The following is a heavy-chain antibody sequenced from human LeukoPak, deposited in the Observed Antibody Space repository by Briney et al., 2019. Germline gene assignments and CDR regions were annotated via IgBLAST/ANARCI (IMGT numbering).Heavy chain of an antibody. Sequence: PSETLSLTCTVSGDSISSGSYYWGWIRQPPGKGLEWIGSIFYSGSTFYNPSLKSRVTISVDTSKNQFSLKLSSVTAADTAVYYCARRVAVAASNFDYWGQGTLVTVSS. D-gene: IGHD6-19*01. CDR3: ARRVAVAASNFDY. V-gene: IGHV4-39*01. J-gene: IGHJ4*02. CDR1: GDSISSGSYY. CDR2: IFYSGST.